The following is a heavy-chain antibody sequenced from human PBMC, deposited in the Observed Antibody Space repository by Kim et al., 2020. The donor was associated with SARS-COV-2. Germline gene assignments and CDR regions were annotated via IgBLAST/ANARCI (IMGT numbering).Heavy chain of an antibody. CDR3: TKRNSYHFDY. CDR1: GFTFNNYD. J-gene: IGHJ4*02. Sequence: GGSLRLSCAASGFTFNNYDMSWVRQAPGKGLEWVSTISSSGDITYYPDSVRGRFTISRDNSKITLFLKINSLRAEDTAVYFCTKRNSYHFDYWVQG. V-gene: IGHV3-23*01. CDR2: ISSSGDIT. D-gene: IGHD2-21*01.